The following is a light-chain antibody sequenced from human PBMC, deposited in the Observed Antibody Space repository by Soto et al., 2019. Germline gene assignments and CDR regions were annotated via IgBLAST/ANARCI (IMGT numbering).Light chain of an antibody. CDR1: QSVNSN. CDR2: RAS. Sequence: EIVMTQSPATLSLSPGERATLSCRASQSVNSNLAWYQQKPGQAPRLFMFRASSRATGVPARFSESGSGAEFNLTIRSLQSEDFAVYYCQQYNNWPRATLAGGTKVDIK. V-gene: IGKV3-15*01. CDR3: QQYNNWPRAT. J-gene: IGKJ4*01.